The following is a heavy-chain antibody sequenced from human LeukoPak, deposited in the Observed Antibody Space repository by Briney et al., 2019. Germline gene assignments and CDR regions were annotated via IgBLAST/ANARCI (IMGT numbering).Heavy chain of an antibody. CDR2: ISWDGGTR. V-gene: IGHV3-43*01. CDR3: AKEAIEAAALDY. Sequence: GGSLRLSCAASGFTFDDYTMHWVRQAPGKGLEWVSLISWDGGTRYYADSVKGRFTISRDNTKNSLYLQMGSLRTEDTAFYFCAKEAIEAAALDYWGQGTLVTVSS. CDR1: GFTFDDYT. J-gene: IGHJ4*02. D-gene: IGHD6-13*01.